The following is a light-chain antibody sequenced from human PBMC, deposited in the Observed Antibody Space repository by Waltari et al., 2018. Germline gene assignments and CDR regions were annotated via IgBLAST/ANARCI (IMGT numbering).Light chain of an antibody. CDR2: KDS. J-gene: IGLJ1*01. CDR3: QSTDASETFV. CDR1: LLSKEY. Sequence: SDELTQPPSVSVSPGQTARITCSGELLSKEYAYWYQHKPGQAPVLVIYKDSGRTSGIPDRFSGSSSGTPGTLTISAVQAEDEAAYYCQSTDASETFVFGTGTTVTVL. V-gene: IGLV3-25*03.